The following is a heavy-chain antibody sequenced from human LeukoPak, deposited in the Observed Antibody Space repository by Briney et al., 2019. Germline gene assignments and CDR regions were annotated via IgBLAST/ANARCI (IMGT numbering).Heavy chain of an antibody. Sequence: GGSLRLSCIASGFTFNAYWMSWVRQAPGKGLEWVSAISGSGGSTYYADSVKGRFTISRDNSKNTLYLQMNSLRAEDTAVYYCAKLIEGYCSSTSCYPIDYWGQGTLVTVSS. CDR2: ISGSGGST. CDR1: GFTFNAYW. CDR3: AKLIEGYCSSTSCYPIDY. D-gene: IGHD2-2*01. V-gene: IGHV3-23*01. J-gene: IGHJ4*02.